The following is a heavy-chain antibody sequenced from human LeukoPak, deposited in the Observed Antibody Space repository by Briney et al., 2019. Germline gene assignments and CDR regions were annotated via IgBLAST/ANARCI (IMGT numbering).Heavy chain of an antibody. D-gene: IGHD5-24*01. V-gene: IGHV3-23*01. J-gene: IGHJ4*02. CDR1: GFTFSSYA. CDR3: ANSGEIPTDT. CDR2: ISGSGGST. Sequence: PGGSLRPSCAASGFTFSSYAMSWVRQAPGEGLEWVSAISGSGGSTFYADSVKGRFTISRDNSKNTLYLQMNSLRAEDTAVYYCANSGEIPTDTWGQGTLVTVSS.